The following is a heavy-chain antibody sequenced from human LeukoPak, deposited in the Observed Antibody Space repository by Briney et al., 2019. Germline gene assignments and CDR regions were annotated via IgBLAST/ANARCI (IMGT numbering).Heavy chain of an antibody. Sequence: GGSLRLSCSASGFTFSSYAMHWVRQAPGKGLEWVAVISYDGSNKYYADSVKGRFTIPRDNSKNTLYLQMNSLRAEDTAVYYCARDHGYYDSSGYYGLDYWGQGTLVTVS. V-gene: IGHV3-30-3*01. CDR1: GFTFSSYA. D-gene: IGHD3-22*01. J-gene: IGHJ4*02. CDR2: ISYDGSNK. CDR3: ARDHGYYDSSGYYGLDY.